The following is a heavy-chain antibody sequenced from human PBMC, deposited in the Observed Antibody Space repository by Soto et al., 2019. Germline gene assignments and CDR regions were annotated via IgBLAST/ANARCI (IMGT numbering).Heavy chain of an antibody. CDR2: ISGSGGST. V-gene: IGHV3-23*01. CDR1: GFTFSSYA. J-gene: IGHJ4*02. Sequence: GGSLRLSCAASGFTFSSYAMSWVRQAPGKGLEWVSAISGSGGSTYYADSVKGRFTISRDNSKNTLYLQMNSLRAEDTAVYYCAKSGWFGELRPTYFDYWGQGTLVTVSS. CDR3: AKSGWFGELRPTYFDY. D-gene: IGHD3-10*01.